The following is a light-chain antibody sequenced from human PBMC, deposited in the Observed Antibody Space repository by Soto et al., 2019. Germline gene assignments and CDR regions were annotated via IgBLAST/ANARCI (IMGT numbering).Light chain of an antibody. Sequence: QSVLTQPPSVSAAPGQTVTISCSGGSSNIGNNYVSWYQQLPGTAPKLLIYDNNKRPSGIPDRFSGSRSGTSATLGITGLQTGDEADYYCGTWDSSLSVGVFGGGTKLTVL. V-gene: IGLV1-51*01. J-gene: IGLJ2*01. CDR2: DNN. CDR1: SSNIGNNY. CDR3: GTWDSSLSVGV.